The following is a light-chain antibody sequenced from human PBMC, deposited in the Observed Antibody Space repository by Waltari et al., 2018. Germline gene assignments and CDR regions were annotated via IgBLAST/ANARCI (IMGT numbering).Light chain of an antibody. Sequence: DIQVTQSPSSLSASVGDRVIIPCRTSQTITNSLNWYHPKPGKAPQLLIYAASNLQSGVPSRFSGSGSGTDFTLTISSLQPDDFATYFCQQTYSVPLTFGGGTRVEIK. J-gene: IGKJ4*01. CDR3: QQTYSVPLT. V-gene: IGKV1-39*01. CDR2: AAS. CDR1: QTITNS.